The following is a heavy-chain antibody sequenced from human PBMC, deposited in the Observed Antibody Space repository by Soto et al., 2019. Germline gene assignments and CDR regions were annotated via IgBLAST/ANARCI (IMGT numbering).Heavy chain of an antibody. CDR1: GGSFSSYA. CDR2: IIPIFGTA. J-gene: IGHJ4*02. Sequence: ASVKVSCKASGGSFSSYAISWVRQAPGQGLEWMGGIIPIFGTANYAQKFQGRVTITADESTSTAYMELSSLRSEDTAVYYCARGLYYYDSSGYNFDYWGQGTLVTVSS. D-gene: IGHD3-22*01. V-gene: IGHV1-69*13. CDR3: ARGLYYYDSSGYNFDY.